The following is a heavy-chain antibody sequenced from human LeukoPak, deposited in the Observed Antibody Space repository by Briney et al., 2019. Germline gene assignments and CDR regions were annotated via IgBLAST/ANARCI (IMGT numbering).Heavy chain of an antibody. CDR2: IYHSGST. CDR1: GGSISSSNW. V-gene: IGHV4-4*02. D-gene: IGHD4-17*01. CDR3: ARDLGPPGVTTYYGMDV. Sequence: SGTLSLTCAVSGGSISSSNWWSWVRQPPGKGLEWIGEIYHSGSTNYNPSLKSRVTISVDKSKNQFSLKLSSVTAANTAVYYCARDLGPPGVTTYYGMDVWGQGTTVTVSS. J-gene: IGHJ6*02.